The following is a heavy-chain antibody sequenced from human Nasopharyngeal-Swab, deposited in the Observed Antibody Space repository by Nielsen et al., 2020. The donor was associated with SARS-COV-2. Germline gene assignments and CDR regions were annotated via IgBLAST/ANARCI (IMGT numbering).Heavy chain of an antibody. Sequence: ASVKVSCKASGYTFTSYAMHWVRQAPGQRLEWMEWINAGNGNTKYSQKFQGRVTITRDTSASTAYMELSSLRSEDTAVYYCARGRRGYCSGGSCGGDWYFDYWGQGTLVTVSS. CDR1: GYTFTSYA. V-gene: IGHV1-3*01. D-gene: IGHD2-15*01. CDR3: ARGRRGYCSGGSCGGDWYFDY. J-gene: IGHJ4*02. CDR2: INAGNGNT.